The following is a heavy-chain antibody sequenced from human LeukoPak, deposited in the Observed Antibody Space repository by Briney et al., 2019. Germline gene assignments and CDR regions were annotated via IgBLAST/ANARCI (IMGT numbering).Heavy chain of an antibody. D-gene: IGHD3-10*01. J-gene: IGHJ4*02. CDR3: ARDSPRGNNVGDY. CDR2: IIPIFGTA. V-gene: IGHV1-69*13. CDR1: GGTFSSYA. Sequence: SVKVSCKASGGTFSSYAISWVRQAPGQGLEWMGGIIPIFGTANYAQKFQGRVTITADESTSTAYMELSSLRSEDTAVYYCARDSPRGNNVGDYWGQGTLVTVSS.